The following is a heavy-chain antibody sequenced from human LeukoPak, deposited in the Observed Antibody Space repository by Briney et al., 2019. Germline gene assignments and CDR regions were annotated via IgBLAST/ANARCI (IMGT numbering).Heavy chain of an antibody. V-gene: IGHV4-31*03. CDR3: ARRGVTQKYFDY. Sequence: SETLSLTCTVSGGSISSGGYYWSWIRQHPGRGLEWIGYIYYSGSTYYNPSLKSRVTISVDTSKNQFSLKLSSVTAADTAVYYCARRGVTQKYFDYWGQGTLVTVSS. CDR2: IYYSGST. CDR1: GGSISSGGYY. D-gene: IGHD3-10*01. J-gene: IGHJ4*02.